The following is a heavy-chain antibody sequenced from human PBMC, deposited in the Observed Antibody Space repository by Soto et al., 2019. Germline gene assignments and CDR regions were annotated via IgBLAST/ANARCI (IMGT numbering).Heavy chain of an antibody. D-gene: IGHD2-15*01. CDR2: IIPIFGTA. V-gene: IGHV1-69*06. CDR3: ARVGPPGVVVVAARLSREYYYYGMDV. Sequence: SVKVSCKASGVTFSSYAISWVRQAPGQGLEWMGGIIPIFGTANYAQKFQGRVTITADKSTSTAFMELSSLRSEDTAVYYCARVGPPGVVVVAARLSREYYYYGMDVWGQGTTVTVSS. J-gene: IGHJ6*02. CDR1: GVTFSSYA.